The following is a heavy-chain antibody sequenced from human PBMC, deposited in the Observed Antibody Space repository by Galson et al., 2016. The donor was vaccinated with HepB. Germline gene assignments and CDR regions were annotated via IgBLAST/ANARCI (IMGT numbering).Heavy chain of an antibody. CDR3: ARGVSLVRGATDNYYGMDV. J-gene: IGHJ6*02. D-gene: IGHD3-10*01. CDR1: GVSISSHNW. V-gene: IGHV4-4*02. CDR2: IYHSGGT. Sequence: ETLSLTCTISGVSISSHNWWRWVRQPPGKGLEWLGEIYHSGGTNYSPSLKSRVTISIDKSKNQFSLRLSPVTAADTAVYYCARGVSLVRGATDNYYGMDVWGQGTTVTVSS.